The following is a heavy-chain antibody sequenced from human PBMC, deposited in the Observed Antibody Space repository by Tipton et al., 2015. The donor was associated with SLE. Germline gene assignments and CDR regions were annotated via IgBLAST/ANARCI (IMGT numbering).Heavy chain of an antibody. V-gene: IGHV4-4*07. Sequence: TPSLTCTVSGASITSYYWSWIRQPAGKGLGWLGHIYPSGSTHYNPSLKSRVSISVDRSTNKFSLKLTSVTAADTAVFYCARLMGTGLIAADWGQGTPVTVSS. CDR3: ARLMGTGLIAAD. J-gene: IGHJ4*02. D-gene: IGHD6-13*01. CDR2: IYPSGST. CDR1: GASITSYY.